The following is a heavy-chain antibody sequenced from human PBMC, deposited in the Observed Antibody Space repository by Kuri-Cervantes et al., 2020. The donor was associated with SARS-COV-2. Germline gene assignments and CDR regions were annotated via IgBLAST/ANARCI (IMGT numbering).Heavy chain of an antibody. CDR2: ISYDGSNK. CDR1: GYTFSSYG. CDR3: AKSSGTADGGFDP. J-gene: IGHJ5*02. Sequence: SCKASGYTFSSYGMHWVRQAPGKGLEWVAVISYDGSNKYYADSVKGRFTISRDNSKNTLYLQMNSLRAEDTAAYYCAKSSGTADGGFDPWGQGTLVTVSS. V-gene: IGHV3-30*18. D-gene: IGHD6-19*01.